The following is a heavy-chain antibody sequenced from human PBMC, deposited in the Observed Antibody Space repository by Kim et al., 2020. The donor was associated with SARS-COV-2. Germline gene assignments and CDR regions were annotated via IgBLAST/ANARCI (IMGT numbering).Heavy chain of an antibody. Sequence: GGSLRLSCAASGFTFSSYAMHWVRQAPGKGLEWVAVISYDGSNKYYADSVKGRFTISRDNSKNTLYLQMNSLRAEDTAVYYCARIPYDSSETQDFQHWGQGTLVTVSS. CDR1: GFTFSSYA. D-gene: IGHD3-22*01. CDR2: ISYDGSNK. V-gene: IGHV3-30*04. CDR3: ARIPYDSSETQDFQH. J-gene: IGHJ1*01.